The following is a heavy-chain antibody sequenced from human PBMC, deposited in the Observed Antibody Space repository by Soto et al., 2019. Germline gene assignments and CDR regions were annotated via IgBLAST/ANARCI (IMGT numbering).Heavy chain of an antibody. CDR2: IIPIFGTA. CDR1: GGTFSSYA. D-gene: IGHD5-12*01. Sequence: QVQLVQSGAEVKKPGSSVKVSCKASGGTFSSYAISWVRQAPGQGLEWMGGIIPIFGTANYAQKFQGRVTITADESTSTAYMELSSLRSEDTAVYYCARGMWRWLQKSIDRFDYWGQGTLVTVSS. J-gene: IGHJ4*02. V-gene: IGHV1-69*12. CDR3: ARGMWRWLQKSIDRFDY.